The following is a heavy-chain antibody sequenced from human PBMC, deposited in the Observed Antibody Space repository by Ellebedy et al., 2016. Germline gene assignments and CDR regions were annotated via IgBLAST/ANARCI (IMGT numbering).Heavy chain of an antibody. D-gene: IGHD6-13*01. V-gene: IGHV3-30*04. Sequence: GGSLRLXXTASRFTFSTYPMHWVRQAPGKALEWVAVIAYDGSDTVYADSVKGRFTISRENFKNTLYLQMNSLRLEDTAVYYCAKDVSRYRGGAFDIWGQGTAITVSS. J-gene: IGHJ3*02. CDR1: RFTFSTYP. CDR2: IAYDGSDT. CDR3: AKDVSRYRGGAFDI.